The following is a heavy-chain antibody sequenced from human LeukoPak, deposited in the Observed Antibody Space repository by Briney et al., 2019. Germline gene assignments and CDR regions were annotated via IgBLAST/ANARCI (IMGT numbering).Heavy chain of an antibody. V-gene: IGHV4-38-2*02. CDR3: ARHLGSSWCDVYYYYYMDV. CDR2: VHETGYA. J-gene: IGHJ6*03. D-gene: IGHD6-13*01. Sequence: SETLSLTCSVSGSSFRSGHYWGWIRQSSGEGLEWIGNVHETGYANYNPSLRSRVTISVDTSKNQFSLKLSSVTAADTAVYYCARHLGSSWCDVYYYYYMDVWGKGTTVTISS. CDR1: GSSFRSGHY.